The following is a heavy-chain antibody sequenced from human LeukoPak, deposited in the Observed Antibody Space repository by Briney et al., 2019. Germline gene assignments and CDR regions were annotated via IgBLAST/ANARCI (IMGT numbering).Heavy chain of an antibody. J-gene: IGHJ4*02. CDR1: GGSFSGYY. CDR3: ARRVGATTTEFDY. V-gene: IGHV4-34*01. D-gene: IGHD1-26*01. CDR2: INHSGST. Sequence: PSETLSLTCAVYGGSFSGYYWSWIRQPPGKGLEWIGEINHSGSTSYNPSLKSRVTISVDTSKNQFSLKLSSVTAADTAVYYCARRVGATTTEFDYWGQGTLVTVSS.